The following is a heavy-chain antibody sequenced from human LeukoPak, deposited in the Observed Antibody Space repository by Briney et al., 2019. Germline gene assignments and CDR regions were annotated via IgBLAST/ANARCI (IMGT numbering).Heavy chain of an antibody. CDR2: IRYDGSNK. V-gene: IGHV3-30*02. CDR1: GFTFSSYG. CDR3: AKDPIAAAGTLDY. Sequence: GGSLRLSCAASGFTFSSYGMHWVRQAPGKGLEWVAFIRYDGSNKYYADSVKGRFTISRDNSKNTLYLQMNSLRAEDTAVYYCAKDPIAAAGTLDYWGQGTLVAVSS. D-gene: IGHD6-13*01. J-gene: IGHJ4*02.